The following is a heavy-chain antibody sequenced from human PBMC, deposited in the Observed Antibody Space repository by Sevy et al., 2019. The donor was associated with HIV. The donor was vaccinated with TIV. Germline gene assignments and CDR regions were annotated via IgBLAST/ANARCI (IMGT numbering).Heavy chain of an antibody. J-gene: IGHJ3*02. V-gene: IGHV4-59*08. CDR3: ARRNDFDI. CDR2: VYYTGGT. CDR1: GGSINSDH. Sequence: SETLSLTCTVSGGSINSDHWNWIRQPPGKGLEWIGYVYYTGGTNYNPSLKNRVTISVDRTTNQFCLKLTSVTAADTAVYYCARRNDFDIWGQGTMVTVSS.